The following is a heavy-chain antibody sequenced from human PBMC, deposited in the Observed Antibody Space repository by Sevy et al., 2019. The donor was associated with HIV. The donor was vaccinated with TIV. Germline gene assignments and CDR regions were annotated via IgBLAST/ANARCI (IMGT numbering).Heavy chain of an antibody. CDR1: SGSISSYS. D-gene: IGHD4-17*01. J-gene: IGHJ5*02. Sequence: TLSLTCGVSSGSISSYSWAWIRQPPGKGLEWIGHFYYIGTTDYNPVLRSRVTISVDKSKNQVSLRLKSVTAADTAVYYCARVWGRDNGDYRDWFDPWGQGTLVTVSS. V-gene: IGHV4-59*13. CDR2: FYYIGTT. CDR3: ARVWGRDNGDYRDWFDP.